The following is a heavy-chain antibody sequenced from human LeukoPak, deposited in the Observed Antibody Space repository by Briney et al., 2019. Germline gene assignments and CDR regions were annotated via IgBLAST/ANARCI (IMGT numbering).Heavy chain of an antibody. CDR3: ARGGDGYNIYYYNYGMDV. V-gene: IGHV3-48*03. CDR1: GFTFSSYE. J-gene: IGHJ6*02. D-gene: IGHD5-24*01. Sequence: GGSLRLSCAASGFTFSSYEMNWVRQAPGKGLEWVSYISSSGSTIYYADSVKGRFTISRDNAKNSLYLQMNSLRAEDTAVYYCARGGDGYNIYYYNYGMDVWGQGTTVTVSS. CDR2: ISSSGSTI.